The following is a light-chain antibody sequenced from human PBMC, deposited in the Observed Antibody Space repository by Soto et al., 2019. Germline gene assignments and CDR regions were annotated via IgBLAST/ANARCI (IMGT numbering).Light chain of an antibody. CDR2: GAS. Sequence: EVVMTQSPVTLSVSPGDRATLSCRASQSVSSNLAWFQQKFGRAPRLLMYGASTRATDVPARFSGSGSGTEFNLPLSSLQSEDFAVYFCQQYSLWPKPLGQGTRVEIK. CDR1: QSVSSN. J-gene: IGKJ1*01. CDR3: QQYSLWPKP. V-gene: IGKV3-15*01.